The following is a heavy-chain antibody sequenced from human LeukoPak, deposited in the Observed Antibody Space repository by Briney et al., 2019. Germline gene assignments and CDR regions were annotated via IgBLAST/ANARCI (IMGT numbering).Heavy chain of an antibody. CDR1: GFTFTSSA. J-gene: IGHJ4*02. CDR3: AADPGYSSGWYGY. CDR2: IVVGSGNT. Sequence: SVKVSCKASGFTFTSSAMQWVRQARGQRLEWIGWIVVGSGNTNYAQKLQERVTITRDMSTSTAYMELSSLRSEDTAVYYCAADPGYSSGWYGYWGQGTLVTVSS. D-gene: IGHD6-19*01. V-gene: IGHV1-58*02.